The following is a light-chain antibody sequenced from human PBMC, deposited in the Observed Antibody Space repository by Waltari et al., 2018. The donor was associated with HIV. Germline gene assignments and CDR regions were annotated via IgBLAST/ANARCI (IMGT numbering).Light chain of an antibody. CDR3: QSYDSSLSGPVV. CDR1: SSNIGAGYD. J-gene: IGLJ2*01. Sequence: QSVLTQPPSVSGAPGQRVTISCTGSSSNIGAGYDVHWYQQLPATAPKLLIYGNSNRPSGVPDRFSGPKSGTSASLAITGLQAEDEADYYCQSYDSSLSGPVVFGGGTKLTVL. V-gene: IGLV1-40*01. CDR2: GNS.